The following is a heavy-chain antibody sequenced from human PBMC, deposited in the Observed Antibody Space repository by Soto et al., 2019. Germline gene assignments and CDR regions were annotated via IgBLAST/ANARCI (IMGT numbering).Heavy chain of an antibody. V-gene: IGHV3-11*06. Sequence: PGGSLRLSCAASGFSIRDYYMNWIRQAPGKGLEWLAYISQSYSYTNYADSVKGRFTISRDNANDSVYLQMNSLRADDSAIYYCARTESPLKVITFFDYWGQGTLVTVSS. CDR2: ISQSYSYT. CDR3: ARTESPLKVITFFDY. J-gene: IGHJ4*02. CDR1: GFSIRDYY. D-gene: IGHD3-22*01.